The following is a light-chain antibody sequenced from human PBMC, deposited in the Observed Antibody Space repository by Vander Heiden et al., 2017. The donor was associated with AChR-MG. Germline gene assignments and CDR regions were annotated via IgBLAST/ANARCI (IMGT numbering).Light chain of an antibody. CDR1: SSNIGKKT. CDR2: RGS. V-gene: IGLV1-44*01. Sequence: QSVPTPPPSLSGTPPERDPISCSGSSSNIGKKTATWYQQLPGTPPRLLNYRGSQRPAGVPDRFSGSESGTSASLAINGLQSEDEADYYCSAWDDSLNAGVFGGGTKVTVL. J-gene: IGLJ3*02. CDR3: SAWDDSLNAGV.